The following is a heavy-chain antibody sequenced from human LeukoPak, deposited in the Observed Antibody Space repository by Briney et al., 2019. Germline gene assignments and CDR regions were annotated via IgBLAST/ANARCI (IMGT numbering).Heavy chain of an antibody. CDR1: GFSFSSYW. CDR2: IKQDGSEK. V-gene: IGHV3-7*01. J-gene: IGHJ4*02. CDR3: AKVRVGTAHFDY. D-gene: IGHD2-15*01. Sequence: PGGSLRLSCAASGFSFSSYWMSWVRQAPGKGLEWVANIKQDGSEKYYADSVKGRFTIPRDNSKNTLYLQMNSLRPEDTAVYYCAKVRVGTAHFDYWGQGTLVTVSS.